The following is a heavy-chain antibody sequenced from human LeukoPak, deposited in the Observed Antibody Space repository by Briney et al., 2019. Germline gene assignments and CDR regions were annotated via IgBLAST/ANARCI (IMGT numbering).Heavy chain of an antibody. CDR2: IYYSGST. CDR3: ARDGIYGETADY. CDR1: GGSILGSTYY. J-gene: IGHJ4*02. D-gene: IGHD4-17*01. Sequence: SETLSLTCTVSGGSILGSTYYWAWIRQPPGKGLEWIGSIYYSGSTYYNPSLKSRVTISVDTSKNQFSLKLSSVTAADTAVYYCARDGIYGETADYWGQGTLVTVSS. V-gene: IGHV4-39*07.